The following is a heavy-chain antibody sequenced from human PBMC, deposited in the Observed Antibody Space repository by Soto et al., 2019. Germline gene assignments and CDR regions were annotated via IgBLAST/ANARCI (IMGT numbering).Heavy chain of an antibody. Sequence: GGSLRLSCAASGFTFNNAWMNWVRQAPGKGLEWVAVIAYDGRNKYYADSVKGRFTISRDNSKNTLCLQMNSLRIEDTAVYYCARELERVFDYWGQGTLVTVSS. CDR1: GFTFNNAW. D-gene: IGHD1-1*01. CDR2: IAYDGRNK. CDR3: ARELERVFDY. V-gene: IGHV3-30*03. J-gene: IGHJ4*02.